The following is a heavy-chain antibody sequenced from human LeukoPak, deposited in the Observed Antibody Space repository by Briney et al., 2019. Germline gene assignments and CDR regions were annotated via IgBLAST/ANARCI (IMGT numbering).Heavy chain of an antibody. J-gene: IGHJ4*02. CDR2: ISWTSGSI. V-gene: IGHV3-9*01. CDR3: AKNYLGKQQLPRGWYYFDY. D-gene: IGHD6-13*01. CDR1: VFTFHDYA. Sequence: GGSLRLSFAASVFTFHDYAMHGVRQAPARGLDGVSGISWTSGSIGYADSVKGRFTISRDNAKNSLYLQMNSLRAEDTALYYCAKNYLGKQQLPRGWYYFDYWGQGTLVTVSS.